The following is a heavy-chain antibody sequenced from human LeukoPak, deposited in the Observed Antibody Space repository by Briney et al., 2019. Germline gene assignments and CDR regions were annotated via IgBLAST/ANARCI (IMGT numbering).Heavy chain of an antibody. J-gene: IGHJ5*02. CDR2: IYTSGST. V-gene: IGHV4-4*07. CDR3: AREDIVVVPAATENWFDP. Sequence: SETLSLTCTVSGGSISSYYWSWIRQPAGKGLEWIGRIYTSGSTNYNPSLKSRVTMSVDTSKNQFSLKLSSVTAADTAVYYCAREDIVVVPAATENWFDPWGQGTLVTVSS. D-gene: IGHD2-2*01. CDR1: GGSISSYY.